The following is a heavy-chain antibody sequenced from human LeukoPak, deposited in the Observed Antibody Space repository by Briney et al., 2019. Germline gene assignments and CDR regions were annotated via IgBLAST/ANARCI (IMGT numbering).Heavy chain of an antibody. V-gene: IGHV1-8*01. J-gene: IGHJ5*02. CDR2: MNPNSGNT. Sequence: ASVKVSCKASGYTFTSYDINWVRQATGQGLEWMGWMNPNSGNTGYAQKFQGRVTMTRNTSISTAYMELSSLRSEDTAVYYCARMYYFDSGSDNWFDPWGQGTLVTVSS. CDR1: GYTFTSYD. D-gene: IGHD3-10*01. CDR3: ARMYYFDSGSDNWFDP.